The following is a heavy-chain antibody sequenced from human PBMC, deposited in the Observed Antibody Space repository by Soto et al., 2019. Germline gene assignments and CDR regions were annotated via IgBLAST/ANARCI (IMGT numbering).Heavy chain of an antibody. V-gene: IGHV4-34*01. CDR3: ARGLTDYYDSSGYLNWFDP. D-gene: IGHD3-22*01. CDR2: INHSGST. J-gene: IGHJ5*02. Sequence: ETLSLTCAVYGGSFSGYYWSWIRQPPGKGLEWIGEINHSGSTNYNPSLKSRVTISVDTSKNQFSLKLSSVTAADTAVYYCARGLTDYYDSSGYLNWFDPWGQGTLVTVSS. CDR1: GGSFSGYY.